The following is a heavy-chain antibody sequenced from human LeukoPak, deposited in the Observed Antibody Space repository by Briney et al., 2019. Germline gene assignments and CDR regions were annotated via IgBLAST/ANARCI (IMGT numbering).Heavy chain of an antibody. Sequence: GGSLRLSCAASGFTFSDHIMNWVRQLPGKRLEWVAYVSGSGSTVYYADSVKGRFTISRDNGKSSLYLQMNSRRVEDTALYYCVRQFASWGQGTLVTVSS. J-gene: IGHJ4*02. V-gene: IGHV3-48*01. CDR3: VRQFAS. CDR2: VSGSGSTV. CDR1: GFTFSDHI.